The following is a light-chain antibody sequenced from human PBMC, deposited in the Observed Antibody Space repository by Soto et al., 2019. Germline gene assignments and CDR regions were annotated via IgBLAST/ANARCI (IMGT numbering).Light chain of an antibody. V-gene: IGKV1-5*03. CDR2: KAS. CDR3: QPYNSDSRT. J-gene: IGKJ1*01. CDR1: QSISTY. Sequence: DIQMTQSPSTLSASVGDRVTITCRASQSISTYLAWYRHKPGEAPKLLIYKASTLERAVPSRFSGSGSWTDFTLTISRLQADDFATYYCQPYNSDSRTFGQGTKVEAK.